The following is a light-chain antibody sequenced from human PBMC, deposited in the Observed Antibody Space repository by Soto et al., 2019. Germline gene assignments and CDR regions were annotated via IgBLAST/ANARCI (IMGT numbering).Light chain of an antibody. CDR2: DVN. V-gene: IGLV2-14*01. CDR3: SSYTSSSTVV. CDR1: SSDVGGYNS. Sequence: QSALTQPASVSGSPGQSITISCTGTSSDVGGYNSVSWYQQHTGKAPRLIIYDVNNRPSGVSYRFSGSKSGNTASLTISGLQTEDEADYYCSSYTSSSTVVVGGGTKLTVL. J-gene: IGLJ2*01.